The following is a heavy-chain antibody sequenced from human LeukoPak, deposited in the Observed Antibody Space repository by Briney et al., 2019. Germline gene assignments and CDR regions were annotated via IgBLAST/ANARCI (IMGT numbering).Heavy chain of an antibody. CDR2: ISGRRGDR. CDR3: AKDRGFTLRDGGMFDS. D-gene: IGHD5-24*01. V-gene: IGHV3-23*01. Sequence: GGSLRLSCAAYGFSASTYAMNWVRQVPGKGLEWVSGISGRRGDRYDAESVRGRFTISRDDSKNTVFLQMNSLRADDTAIYYCAKDRGFTLRDGGMFDSWGQGTLVIVSS. CDR1: GFSASTYA. J-gene: IGHJ4*02.